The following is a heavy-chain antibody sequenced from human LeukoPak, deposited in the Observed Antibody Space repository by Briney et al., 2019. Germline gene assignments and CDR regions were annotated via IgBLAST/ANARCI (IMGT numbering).Heavy chain of an antibody. J-gene: IGHJ4*02. D-gene: IGHD1-26*01. CDR1: GFTSSSYS. Sequence: GGSLRLSCAASGFTSSSYSMNWVRQAPGKGLEWVSSISSSSSYIYYADSVKGRFTISRDNAKNSLYLQMNSLRAEDTAVYYCARARVGATTGFEYWGQGTLVTVSS. CDR2: ISSSSSYI. CDR3: ARARVGATTGFEY. V-gene: IGHV3-21*01.